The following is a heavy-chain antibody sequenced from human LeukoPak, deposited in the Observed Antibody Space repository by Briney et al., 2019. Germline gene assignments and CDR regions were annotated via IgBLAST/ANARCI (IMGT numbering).Heavy chain of an antibody. Sequence: PGGSLRLSCAASGFTFSSYGMHWVRQAPGKGLEWVAFIRYDGGNKYYADSVKGRFTISRDNSKNTLYLQMNSLRAEDTAVYYCALDYGDYTPLGYWGQGTLVTVSS. CDR3: ALDYGDYTPLGY. J-gene: IGHJ4*02. CDR2: IRYDGGNK. D-gene: IGHD4-17*01. V-gene: IGHV3-30*02. CDR1: GFTFSSYG.